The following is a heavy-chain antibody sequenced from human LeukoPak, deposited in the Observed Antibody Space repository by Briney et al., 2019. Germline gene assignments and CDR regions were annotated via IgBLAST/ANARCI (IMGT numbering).Heavy chain of an antibody. D-gene: IGHD6-19*01. Sequence: GGSLRLSCAASGFTFSHYNMNWVRQAPGKGLEWVSSISGSTGYIYYADSAKGRFTISRDNAKNSLFLQMNSLRAEDTAVYYCARDRSSDWHFDFWGPGTPVTASS. CDR2: ISGSTGYI. V-gene: IGHV3-21*01. CDR3: ARDRSSDWHFDF. CDR1: GFTFSHYN. J-gene: IGHJ4*02.